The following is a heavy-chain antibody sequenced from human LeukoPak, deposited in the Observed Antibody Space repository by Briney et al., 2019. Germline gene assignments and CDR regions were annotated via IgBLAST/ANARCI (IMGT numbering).Heavy chain of an antibody. CDR3: ARAYGYCSSTSCYEGGEYFDY. CDR2: IYYSGST. D-gene: IGHD2-2*01. V-gene: IGHV4-59*01. J-gene: IGHJ4*02. CDR1: GGSISSYY. Sequence: SETLSLTCTVSGGSISSYYWGWIRQPPGKGLEWIGYIYYSGSTNYNPSLKSRVTISVDTSKNQFSLKLSSVTAADTAVYYCARAYGYCSSTSCYEGGEYFDYWGQGTLVTVSS.